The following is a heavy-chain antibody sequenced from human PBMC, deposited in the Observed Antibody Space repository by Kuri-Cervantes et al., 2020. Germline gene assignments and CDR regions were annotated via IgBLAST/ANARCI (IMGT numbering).Heavy chain of an antibody. D-gene: IGHD3-9*01. CDR1: GGSIRSSNW. V-gene: IGHV4-4*02. CDR2: IYHSGST. J-gene: IGHJ4*02. CDR3: ARARSGGDILTGYYRGPFDY. Sequence: SETLSLTCAVSGGSIRSSNWWSWVRQPPGKGLEWIGEIYHSGSTNYNPSLKSRVTISVDTSKNQFSLKLSSVTAADTAVYYCARARSGGDILTGYYRGPFDYWGQGTLVTVSS.